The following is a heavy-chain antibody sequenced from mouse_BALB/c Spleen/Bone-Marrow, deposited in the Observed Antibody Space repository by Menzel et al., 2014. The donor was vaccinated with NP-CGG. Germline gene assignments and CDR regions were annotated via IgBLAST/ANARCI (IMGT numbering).Heavy chain of an antibody. D-gene: IGHD2-4*01. CDR2: INPITGYT. CDR1: GYTFTSYW. V-gene: IGHV1-7*01. Sequence: QVQLQQPGVQVAKPGASVKMSCKASGYTFTSYWMHWVKQRPGQGLEWIGYINPITGYTEYNQKFKDKATLTADKSSSTAYMQLSSLTSEDSAVYYCARNYDYDGGYCAMDYWGQGTSVTVSS. CDR3: ARNYDYDGGYCAMDY. J-gene: IGHJ4*01.